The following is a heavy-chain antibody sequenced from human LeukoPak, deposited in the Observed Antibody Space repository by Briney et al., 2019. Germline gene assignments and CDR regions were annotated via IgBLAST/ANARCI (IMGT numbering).Heavy chain of an antibody. CDR3: AREDDRSFGAYDC. J-gene: IGHJ4*02. Sequence: PGASVKVSCKASNYTFSDYDVTWVRQAPGQGLEWMGWVSKYTGNADYAPKFRGRVSMTTDTSTRTAYMELRSLRPDDTAVYFCAREDDRSFGAYDCWGQGTLVTVS. D-gene: IGHD4-17*01. CDR1: NYTFSDYD. V-gene: IGHV1-18*01. CDR2: VSKYTGNA.